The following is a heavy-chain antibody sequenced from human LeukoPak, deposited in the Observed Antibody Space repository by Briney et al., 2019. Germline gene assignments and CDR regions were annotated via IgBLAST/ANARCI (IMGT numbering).Heavy chain of an antibody. CDR1: GGTFSSYA. J-gene: IGHJ6*03. CDR2: IIPIFGIV. CDR3: ARGRSGIPIVRVSIVSNHYYYFMDV. V-gene: IGHV1-69*05. Sequence: ASVKVSCKASGGTFSSYAISWVRQAPGQGLQWMGGIIPIFGIVDYTQKFQGRVTITTDESTNTAYMELTSLRSEDTAVYYCARGRSGIPIVRVSIVSNHYYYFMDVWGKGTTVTVSS. D-gene: IGHD3-3*01.